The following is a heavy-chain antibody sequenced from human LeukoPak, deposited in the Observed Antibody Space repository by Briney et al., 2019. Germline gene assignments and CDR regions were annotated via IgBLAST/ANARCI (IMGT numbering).Heavy chain of an antibody. CDR3: ARLEYSSGWYYFDY. Sequence: PSETLSLTCTVSGGSISSSSYYWGWIRQPPGKGLEWIGSIYYTGSIYYNPSLKSRVTISVDTSKNHFSLKLSSVTAADTAVYYCARLEYSSGWYYFDYWGQGTLVTVSS. D-gene: IGHD6-19*01. CDR2: IYYTGSI. J-gene: IGHJ4*02. V-gene: IGHV4-39*07. CDR1: GGSISSSSYY.